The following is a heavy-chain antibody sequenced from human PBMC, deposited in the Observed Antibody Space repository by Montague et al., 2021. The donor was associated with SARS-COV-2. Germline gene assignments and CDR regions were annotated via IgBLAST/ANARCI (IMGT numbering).Heavy chain of an antibody. D-gene: IGHD3-10*01. J-gene: IGHJ6*03. CDR1: GGSFSTYS. CDR2: IHNGGST. CDR3: AGLSDAVVPSPILGVGPYYSYYNMDV. Sequence: SETLSLTCAVHGGSFSTYSWNWIRQPPGKGLEWIGEIHNGGSTNYNPYLKSRVTISADTYKYQCSLKPTSVAAADTAVYDCAGLSDAVVPSPILGVGPYYSYYNMDVWGKGTTVTVSS. V-gene: IGHV4-34*01.